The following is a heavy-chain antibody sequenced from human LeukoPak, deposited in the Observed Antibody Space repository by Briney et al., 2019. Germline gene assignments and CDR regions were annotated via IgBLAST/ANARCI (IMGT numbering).Heavy chain of an antibody. J-gene: IGHJ4*02. CDR2: IYYSGST. CDR3: ASYRRYYYDSSGYSHTFDY. V-gene: IGHV4-59*01. CDR1: GDSISSYY. D-gene: IGHD3-22*01. Sequence: PSETLSLTCTVSGDSISSYYCSWIRQPPGKGLEWIGYIYYSGSTSYNPSLKSRVTISLDTSNNQFSLKLRSVTAADTAVYYCASYRRYYYDSSGYSHTFDYWGQGTLVTVSS.